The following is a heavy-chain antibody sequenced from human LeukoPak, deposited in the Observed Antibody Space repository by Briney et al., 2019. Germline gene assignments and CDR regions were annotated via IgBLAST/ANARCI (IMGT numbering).Heavy chain of an antibody. J-gene: IGHJ4*02. CDR1: GYTFTSYG. CDR3: ASRKAAPALWVRFDY. D-gene: IGHD6-6*01. Sequence: ASVKVSCKASGYTFTSYGISWVRQAPGQGLEWMGWISAYNGNTNYAQKLQGRVTMTTDTSTSTAYMELRSLRSEDTAVYYCASRKAAPALWVRFDYWGQGTLVTVSS. V-gene: IGHV1-18*01. CDR2: ISAYNGNT.